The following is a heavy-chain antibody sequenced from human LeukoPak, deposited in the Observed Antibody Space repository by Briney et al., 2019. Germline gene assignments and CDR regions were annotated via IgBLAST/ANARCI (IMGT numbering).Heavy chain of an antibody. D-gene: IGHD6-19*01. J-gene: IGHJ4*02. CDR1: GFTFRDYW. Sequence: GGSLRLSCAASGFTFRDYWMSWVRQAPGTGLEWVANIKQDGSDRNYVTSVRGRFTISRDNAESSLYLQMNSLRAEDTALYYCVRNLAVAGTCFDSWGQGTLVTVSS. CDR3: VRNLAVAGTCFDS. CDR2: IKQDGSDR. V-gene: IGHV3-7*03.